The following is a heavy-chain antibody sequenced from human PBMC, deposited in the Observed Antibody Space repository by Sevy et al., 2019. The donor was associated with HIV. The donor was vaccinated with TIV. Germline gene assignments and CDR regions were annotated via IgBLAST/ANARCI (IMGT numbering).Heavy chain of an antibody. V-gene: IGHV3-7*01. D-gene: IGHD1-26*01. CDR3: ARDSPGYGGYSY. CDR1: RFTFKTYW. Sequence: GGSLRLSCAASRFTFKTYWMSWVRQAPGKGLEWVGNIKEDGSPKYYADSVRGRFTISRDNAKNSLYLQMSSLRVEDTAVYYCARDSPGYGGYSYWGQGTLVTVSS. J-gene: IGHJ4*01. CDR2: IKEDGSPK.